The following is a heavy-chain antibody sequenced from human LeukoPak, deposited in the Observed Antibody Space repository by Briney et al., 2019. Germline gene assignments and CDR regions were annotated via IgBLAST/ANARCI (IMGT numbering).Heavy chain of an antibody. J-gene: IGHJ5*02. V-gene: IGHV3-64*01. D-gene: IGHD3-3*01. Sequence: GGSLRLSCAASGFTFSTCAMHWVRQTQGEGLESVAAISGNGDTTYYANSLKGRFTISRDNSKNTLYLHMGSLRPEDMAVYYCVREVYDGNWLDPWCQGTLVTVSS. CDR3: VREVYDGNWLDP. CDR2: ISGNGDTT. CDR1: GFTFSTCA.